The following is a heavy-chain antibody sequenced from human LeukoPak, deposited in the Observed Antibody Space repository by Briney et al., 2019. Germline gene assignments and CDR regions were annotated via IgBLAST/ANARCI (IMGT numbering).Heavy chain of an antibody. V-gene: IGHV1-2*02. D-gene: IGHD3-10*01. Sequence: GASVKVFCKASGYIFTGYHIHWVRLAPGQGLEWMGWVNPNSGDTNYAQKFQGRVTMTRHTSISTAYMELSSLRSDDTAVYYGARSNYYGSQSEYWGRGTLVAVSS. CDR1: GYIFTGYH. J-gene: IGHJ4*02. CDR3: ARSNYYGSQSEY. CDR2: VNPNSGDT.